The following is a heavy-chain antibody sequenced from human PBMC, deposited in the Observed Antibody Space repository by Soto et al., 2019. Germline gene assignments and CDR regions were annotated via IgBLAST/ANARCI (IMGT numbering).Heavy chain of an antibody. D-gene: IGHD3-22*01. CDR1: GFTFTSSA. CDR2: IVVGSGNT. CDR3: AADLPYYDSSGYPQGFDP. V-gene: IGHV1-58*01. Sequence: QMQLVQSGPEVKKPGTSVKVSCKASGFTFTSSAVQWVRQARGQRLEWIGWIVVGSGNTNYAQKFQERVTITRDMSTRTAYMELSSLRSEDTAVYYCAADLPYYDSSGYPQGFDPWGQGTLVTVSS. J-gene: IGHJ5*02.